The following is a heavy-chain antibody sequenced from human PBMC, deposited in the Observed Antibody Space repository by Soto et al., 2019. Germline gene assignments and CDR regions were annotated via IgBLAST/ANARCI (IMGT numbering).Heavy chain of an antibody. J-gene: IGHJ4*02. D-gene: IGHD6-13*01. V-gene: IGHV3-15*01. CDR1: GFTFSNAW. CDR2: IKSKTDGGTT. CDR3: TTVFQYSSSFPLDY. Sequence: GGSLRLSCAASGFTFSNAWMSWVRQAPGKGLEWVGRIKSKTDGGTTDYAAPVKGRFTISRDDSKNTLYLQMNSLKTEDTAVYYCTTVFQYSSSFPLDYWGQGTLVTVSS.